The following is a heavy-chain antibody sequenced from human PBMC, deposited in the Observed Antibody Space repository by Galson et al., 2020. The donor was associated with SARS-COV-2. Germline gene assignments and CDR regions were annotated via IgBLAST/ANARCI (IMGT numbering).Heavy chain of an antibody. CDR3: AKDRDGDGY. CDR2: ISYDGSNK. Sequence: GGSLRLSCAASGFTFSSYGMHWVRQAPGKGLEWVAVISYDGSNKYYADSVKGRFTISRDNSKNTLYLQMNSLRAEDTAVYYCAKDRDGDGYWGQGTLVTVSS. V-gene: IGHV3-30*18. D-gene: IGHD3-10*01. CDR1: GFTFSSYG. J-gene: IGHJ4*02.